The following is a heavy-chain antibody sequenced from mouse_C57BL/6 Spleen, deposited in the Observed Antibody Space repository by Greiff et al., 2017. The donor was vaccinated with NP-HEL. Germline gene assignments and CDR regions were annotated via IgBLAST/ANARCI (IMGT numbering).Heavy chain of an antibody. CDR1: GYTFTDYE. V-gene: IGHV1-15*01. CDR2: IDPETGGT. Sequence: VKLQESGAELVRPGASVTLSCKASGYTFTDYEMHWVKQTPVHGLEWIGAIDPETGGTAYNQKFKGKAILTADKSSSTAYMELRSLTSEDSAVYYCTRRRGYGNYVDYWGQGTTLTLSS. J-gene: IGHJ2*01. CDR3: TRRRGYGNYVDY. D-gene: IGHD2-1*01.